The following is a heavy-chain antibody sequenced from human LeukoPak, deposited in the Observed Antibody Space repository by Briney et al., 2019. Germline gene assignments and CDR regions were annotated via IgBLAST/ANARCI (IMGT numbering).Heavy chain of an antibody. CDR3: AKDRVAAAGRPNWFDP. Sequence: PGGSLRLSCAASGFTFSSYGMSWVRQAPAKGLEWVSAISGSGGSTYYADSVKGRFTISRDNSKNTLYLQMNSLRAEDTAVYYCAKDRVAAAGRPNWFDPWGQGTLVTVSS. CDR2: ISGSGGST. D-gene: IGHD6-13*01. CDR1: GFTFSSYG. J-gene: IGHJ5*02. V-gene: IGHV3-23*01.